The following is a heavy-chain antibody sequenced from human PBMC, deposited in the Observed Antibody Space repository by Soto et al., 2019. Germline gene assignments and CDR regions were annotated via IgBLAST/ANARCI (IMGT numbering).Heavy chain of an antibody. CDR2: ISCDGSNK. J-gene: IGHJ6*02. V-gene: IGHV3-30-3*01. D-gene: IGHD2-15*01. CDR1: GFTFSSYA. CDR3: ADGYCSGGSCYSRGMDV. Sequence: PGGSLRLSCAASGFTFSSYAMHWVRQAPGKGLEWVAVISCDGSNKYYADSVKGRFTISRDNSKNTLYLQMNSLRAEDTAVYYCADGYCSGGSCYSRGMDVWGQGTTVTVSS.